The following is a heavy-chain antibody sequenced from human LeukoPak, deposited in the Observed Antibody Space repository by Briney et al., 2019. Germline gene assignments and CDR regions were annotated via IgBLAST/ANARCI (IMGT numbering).Heavy chain of an antibody. V-gene: IGHV3-30-3*01. Sequence: GGSLRLSCAASGFTFSSYAMHWVRQAPGKGLEWVAVISYDGSNKYYADSVKGRFTISRDNSKNTLYLRMNSLRAEDTAVYYCARVLRTYYYGSGSYGYWGQGTLVTVSS. CDR1: GFTFSSYA. CDR3: ARVLRTYYYGSGSYGY. D-gene: IGHD3-10*01. J-gene: IGHJ4*02. CDR2: ISYDGSNK.